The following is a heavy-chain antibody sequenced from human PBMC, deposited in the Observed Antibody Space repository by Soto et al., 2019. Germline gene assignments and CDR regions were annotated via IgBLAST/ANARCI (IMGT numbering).Heavy chain of an antibody. CDR2: IFPRDSDT. CDR1: GSSFSNYW. V-gene: IGHV5-51*01. D-gene: IGHD2-2*01. CDR3: AKSQGLGGSPDTTYYS. J-gene: IGHJ4*02. Sequence: PGESLKISCKGSGSSFSNYWIAWLRQMPVKGLEWMGIIFPRDSDTRYSPSFQGQVIFSADKALRTAYLQWSSLRSSDTAIYFSAKSQGLGGSPDTTYYSWGPGTLVTVSS.